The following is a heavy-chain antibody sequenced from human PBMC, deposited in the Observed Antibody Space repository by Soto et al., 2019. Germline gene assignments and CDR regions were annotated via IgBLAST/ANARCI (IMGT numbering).Heavy chain of an antibody. CDR3: ARFLGFWSGYRP. Sequence: ASVKVSCKASGYTFTIYDINWVRQATGQGLEWMGWMNPNSGNTGYAQKLQGRVTMTTDTSTSTAYMELRSLRSDDTAVYYCARFLGFWSGYRPWGQGTLVTVSS. CDR2: MNPNSGNT. J-gene: IGHJ5*02. V-gene: IGHV1-8*01. D-gene: IGHD3-3*01. CDR1: GYTFTIYD.